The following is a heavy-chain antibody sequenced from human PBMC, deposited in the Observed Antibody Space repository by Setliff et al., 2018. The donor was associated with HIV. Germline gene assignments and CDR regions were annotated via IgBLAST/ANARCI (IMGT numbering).Heavy chain of an antibody. Sequence: SETLSLTCTVSGGPISSTGYYWGWIRQPPGKGLEWIGSIYYSGSTYYNPSLKSRVTMSIDTSNNQFSLRLSFVTAADTAIYYCARGTAPRRGANYGGNYPLDYWGQGTLVTVSS. J-gene: IGHJ4*02. CDR3: ARGTAPRRGANYGGNYPLDY. V-gene: IGHV4-39*07. CDR1: GGPISSTGYY. CDR2: IYYSGST. D-gene: IGHD4-17*01.